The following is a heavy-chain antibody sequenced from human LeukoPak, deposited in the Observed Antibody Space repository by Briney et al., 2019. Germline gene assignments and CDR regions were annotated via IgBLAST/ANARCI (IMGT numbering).Heavy chain of an antibody. J-gene: IGHJ4*02. CDR3: AGIQTTVTTTDY. CDR1: GGSFSGYY. Sequence: SETLSLTCAVYGGSFSGYYWSWIRQPPGKGLEWIGEINHSGSTNYNPSLKSRVTISVDTSKNQFSLKLSSVTAADTAVYYCAGIQTTVTTTDYWGQGTLVTVSS. V-gene: IGHV4-34*01. CDR2: INHSGST. D-gene: IGHD4-17*01.